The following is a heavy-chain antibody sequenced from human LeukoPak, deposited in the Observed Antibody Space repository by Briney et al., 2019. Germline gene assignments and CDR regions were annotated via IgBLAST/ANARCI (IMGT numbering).Heavy chain of an antibody. D-gene: IGHD6-19*01. Sequence: PGGSLRLSCAASGFTFSSYAMHWVRQAPGKGLEWVAVISYDGSNKYYADSVKGRFTISRDNSKSTLYLQMTSLSAEDTAVYYCAKAAVTGTRYHFDYWGQGTLVTVSS. V-gene: IGHV3-30-3*01. CDR1: GFTFSSYA. J-gene: IGHJ4*02. CDR2: ISYDGSNK. CDR3: AKAAVTGTRYHFDY.